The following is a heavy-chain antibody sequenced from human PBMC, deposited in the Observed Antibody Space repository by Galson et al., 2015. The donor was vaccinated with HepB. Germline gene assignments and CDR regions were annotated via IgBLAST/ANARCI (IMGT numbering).Heavy chain of an antibody. Sequence: SVKVSCKASGYTFTSYAMHWVRQAPGQRLEWMGRINAGNGNTKYSQKFQGRVTITRDTSASTAYMELSSLRSEDTAVYYCASDGSGSPGWAFDIWGQGTMVTVSS. D-gene: IGHD3-10*01. CDR3: ASDGSGSPGWAFDI. CDR2: INAGNGNT. CDR1: GYTFTSYA. J-gene: IGHJ3*02. V-gene: IGHV1-3*01.